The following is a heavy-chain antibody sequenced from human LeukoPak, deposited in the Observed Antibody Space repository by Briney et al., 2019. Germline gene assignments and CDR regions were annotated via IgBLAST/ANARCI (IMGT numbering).Heavy chain of an antibody. CDR2: VYSSGNT. J-gene: IGHJ3*02. CDR1: GGSISGYY. CDR3: ARHPPSSAGAYDI. V-gene: IGHV4-59*08. D-gene: IGHD3-10*01. Sequence: PSETLSLTCTVSGGSISGYYCSWVRQPPGKEMEWIGYVYSSGNTNYNPSPKSRVTLSVDTSKNQFSLKLVSVTAADTAVYYCARHPPSSAGAYDIWGQGTMVTVS.